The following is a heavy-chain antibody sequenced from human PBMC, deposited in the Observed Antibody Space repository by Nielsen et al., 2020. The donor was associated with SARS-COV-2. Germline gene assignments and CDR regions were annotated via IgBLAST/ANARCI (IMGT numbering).Heavy chain of an antibody. CDR2: ISGSGGGT. CDR3: AKEGNSGSDYDH. J-gene: IGHJ5*02. Sequence: GGSLRLSCEVSGFTFGRYAMSWVRQAPGKGLEWVSTISGSGGGTYYADSVKGRFSISRDNSKNTLYLQMNSLRAEDTALYYCAKEGNSGSDYDHWGQGTLVTVSS. D-gene: IGHD1-26*01. CDR1: GFTFGRYA. V-gene: IGHV3-23*01.